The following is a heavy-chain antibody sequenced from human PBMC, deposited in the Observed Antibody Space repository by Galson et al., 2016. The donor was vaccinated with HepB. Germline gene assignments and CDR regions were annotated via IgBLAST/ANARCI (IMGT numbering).Heavy chain of an antibody. J-gene: IGHJ3*02. D-gene: IGHD3-10*01. CDR2: IDPISGAT. Sequence: SVKVSCKASGYTFAGYYMHWVRQAPGQGLEWMGWIDPISGATNSVQKFQGRVTLTRDTSISTAYMELSRLRSDDTAVYYCAREPRVNGEDSFDIWGKGTMVTVSS. V-gene: IGHV1-2*02. CDR3: AREPRVNGEDSFDI. CDR1: GYTFAGYY.